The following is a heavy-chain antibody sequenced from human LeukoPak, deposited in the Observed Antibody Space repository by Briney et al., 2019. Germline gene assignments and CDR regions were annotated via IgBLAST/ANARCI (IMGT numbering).Heavy chain of an antibody. CDR1: GFTFSTSD. CDR3: AKLFYSQGRYRFDY. Sequence: PGGSLRLFCATSGFTFSTSDVSWVRQAPGRGLAWVSTISGSGGGTYYADSVKGRFTISRDNSKNTLYLQMNSLRAEDTAVFYCAKLFYSQGRYRFDYWGQGALVTVSS. V-gene: IGHV3-23*01. D-gene: IGHD1-26*01. CDR2: ISGSGGGT. J-gene: IGHJ4*02.